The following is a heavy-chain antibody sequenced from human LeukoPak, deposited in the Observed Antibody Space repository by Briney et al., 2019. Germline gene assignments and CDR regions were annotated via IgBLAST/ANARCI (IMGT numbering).Heavy chain of an antibody. J-gene: IGHJ4*02. CDR1: GFTFSAYA. Sequence: PGGSLRLSCAASGFTFSAYAMSWVRQAPGKGLEWVSTFSDTNTGTYYADSVKGRFTISGDTSKNTLYLQMSGLRAEDTAIYYCAKELTRMTVAGTLGYWGQGALVTVSS. CDR3: AKELTRMTVAGTLGY. V-gene: IGHV3-23*01. CDR2: FSDTNTGT. D-gene: IGHD6-19*01.